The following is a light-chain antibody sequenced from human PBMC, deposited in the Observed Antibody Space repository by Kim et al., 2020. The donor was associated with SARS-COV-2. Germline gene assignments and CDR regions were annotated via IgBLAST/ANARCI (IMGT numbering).Light chain of an antibody. CDR3: QQYDKLPST. CDR1: QDITNY. J-gene: IGKJ5*01. V-gene: IGKV1-33*01. Sequence: DIQMTQSPSSLSASVGDRVTITCQASQDITNYLNWYQQKPGRAPKLLIYDASNLEPGVPSRFSGSGSGTDFTFTISSLQPEDIATYYCQQYDKLPSTFGRGTRLEIK. CDR2: DAS.